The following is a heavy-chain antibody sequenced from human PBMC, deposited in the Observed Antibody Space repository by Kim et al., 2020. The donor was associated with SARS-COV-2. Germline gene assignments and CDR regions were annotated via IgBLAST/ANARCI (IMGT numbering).Heavy chain of an antibody. Sequence: GGSLRLSCAASGFTFSSYWMNWVRQAPGKGLEWVANIKQDGSEKYYVDSVKGRFTICRDNAKNSLYLQMNSLRAEDTAVYYCARDFTVTTHYYYGMDVWGQGTTVTVSS. V-gene: IGHV3-7*03. CDR2: IKQDGSEK. CDR3: ARDFTVTTHYYYGMDV. CDR1: GFTFSSYW. J-gene: IGHJ6*02. D-gene: IGHD4-17*01.